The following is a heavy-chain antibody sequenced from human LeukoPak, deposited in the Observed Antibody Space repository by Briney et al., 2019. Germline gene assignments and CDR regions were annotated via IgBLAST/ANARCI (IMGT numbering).Heavy chain of an antibody. J-gene: IGHJ5*02. CDR2: IYAGGTA. V-gene: IGHV4-4*07. CDR3: ARGLRLGEVFSSNLFDP. Sequence: SETLSLTCTVSGGSTSNYYWTWIRQPAGKGLDWIGRIYAGGTANYNPSLKSRVTMSVDTSKNQFSLKLNSVTAADTAVYYCARGLRLGEVFSSNLFDPWGQGTLVTVSS. CDR1: GGSTSNYY. D-gene: IGHD3-16*01.